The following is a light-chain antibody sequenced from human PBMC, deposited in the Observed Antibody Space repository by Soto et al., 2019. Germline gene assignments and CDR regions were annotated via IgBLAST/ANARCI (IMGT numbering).Light chain of an antibody. CDR2: GNS. Sequence: QSVLTKPPSVSGAPGQRVTISCTGSSSNIGAGYDVHWYQQLPGTAPKLLIYGNSNRPSGVPDRFSGSKSGTSASLAITGLQAEDEADYYCQSYDISLSGYVVFGGGTKLPVL. CDR3: QSYDISLSGYVV. CDR1: SSNIGAGYD. J-gene: IGLJ2*01. V-gene: IGLV1-40*01.